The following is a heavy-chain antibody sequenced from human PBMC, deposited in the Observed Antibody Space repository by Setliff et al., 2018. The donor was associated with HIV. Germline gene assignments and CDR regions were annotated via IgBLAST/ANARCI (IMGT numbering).Heavy chain of an antibody. D-gene: IGHD4-4*01. V-gene: IGHV3-48*03. CDR1: GFTFSSYE. Sequence: GVLRLSCAASGFTFSSYEMNWVRQAPGKGLEWVSYISSSGSTIYYADSVKGRFTISRDNAKNSLYLQMNSLRAEDTAVYYCARDDSNYRQHGMDVWGQGTTVTVSS. CDR2: ISSSGSTI. CDR3: ARDDSNYRQHGMDV. J-gene: IGHJ6*02.